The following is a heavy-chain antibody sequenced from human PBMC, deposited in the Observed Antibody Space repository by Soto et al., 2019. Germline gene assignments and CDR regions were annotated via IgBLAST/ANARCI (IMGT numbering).Heavy chain of an antibody. Sequence: QVQLVQSGAEVKKPGASVKVSCKASGYIFTSYALHWVRQAPGQRLEWMGWINAGKGNTKYSQKFQGRVTITRDNYESVAYMELSSLASEDTAVYYCARAEIITDGCDSWGQGTLVTVAS. V-gene: IGHV1-3*01. CDR1: GYIFTSYA. J-gene: IGHJ4*02. CDR2: INAGKGNT. D-gene: IGHD3-10*01. CDR3: ARAEIITDGCDS.